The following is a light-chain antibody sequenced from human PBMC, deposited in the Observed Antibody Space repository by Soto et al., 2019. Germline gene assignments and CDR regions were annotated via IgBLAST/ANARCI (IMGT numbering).Light chain of an antibody. CDR1: SSDVGGYNF. Sequence: QSALTQPASVSGSPGQSITISCTGTSSDVGGYNFVSWYQQLPRKAPKLIIYEVSNRPSGVSNRFSGSKSGNTASLTISGLQAEDEADYYCSSYTSARGVFGGGTKLTVL. CDR3: SSYTSARGV. CDR2: EVS. V-gene: IGLV2-14*01. J-gene: IGLJ2*01.